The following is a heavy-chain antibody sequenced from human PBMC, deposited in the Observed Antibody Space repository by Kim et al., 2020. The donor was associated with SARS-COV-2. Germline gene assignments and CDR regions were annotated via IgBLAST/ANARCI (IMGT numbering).Heavy chain of an antibody. J-gene: IGHJ6*02. Sequence: NTNYERKLQGRVTMTTETSTSTAYMELRSLRSDDTAVYYCALELPYYGMDVWGQGPTVTVSS. D-gene: IGHD1-7*01. CDR3: ALELPYYGMDV. CDR2: NT. V-gene: IGHV1-18*01.